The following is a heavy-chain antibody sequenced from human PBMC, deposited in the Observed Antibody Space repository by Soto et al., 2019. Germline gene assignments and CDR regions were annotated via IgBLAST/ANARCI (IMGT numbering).Heavy chain of an antibody. J-gene: IGHJ6*02. CDR3: AREGRYYDSSGYMGGYYYYGMDV. D-gene: IGHD3-22*01. CDR2: ISAYNGNT. V-gene: IGHV1-18*01. Sequence: ASVKVSCKASGYTFTGYGISWGRQARGQGLEWMGWISAYNGNTNYAQKLQGRVTMTTDTSTSTAYMELRSLRSDDTAVYYCAREGRYYDSSGYMGGYYYYGMDVWGQGTTVTVPS. CDR1: GYTFTGYG.